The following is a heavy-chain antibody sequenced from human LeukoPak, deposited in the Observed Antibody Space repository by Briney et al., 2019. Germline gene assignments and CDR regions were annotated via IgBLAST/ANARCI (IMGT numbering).Heavy chain of an antibody. J-gene: IGHJ4*02. D-gene: IGHD6-6*01. CDR3: AKDRPRYSSSSGGDY. V-gene: IGHV3-23*01. CDR1: GFILRDFA. CDR2: ISGGGGGT. Sequence: GGSLRLSCAASGFILRDFAMSWVRQAPGKGPEWVSGISGGGGGTYYADSVKGRFTISRDNSKNTLYLQMNSLRAEDTAVYYCAKDRPRYSSSSGGDYWGQGTLVTVSS.